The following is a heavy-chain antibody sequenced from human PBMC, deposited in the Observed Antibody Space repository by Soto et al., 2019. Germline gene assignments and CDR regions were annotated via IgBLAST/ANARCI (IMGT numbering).Heavy chain of an antibody. Sequence: EVQLVESGGGLVQPGRSLRLSCAASGFTFDDYAMHWVRQAPGKGLEWVSGISWNSGSIGYADSVKGRFTITRDNAKNSLYLQMNSLRAEDTALYYCARRGYGLYDAFDIWGQGTMVTVSS. CDR1: GFTFDDYA. V-gene: IGHV3-9*01. J-gene: IGHJ3*02. D-gene: IGHD5-18*01. CDR3: ARRGYGLYDAFDI. CDR2: ISWNSGSI.